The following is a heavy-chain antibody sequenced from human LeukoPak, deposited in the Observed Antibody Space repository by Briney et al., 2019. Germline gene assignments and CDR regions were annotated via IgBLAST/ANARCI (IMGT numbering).Heavy chain of an antibody. J-gene: IGHJ4*02. CDR1: GFAFSRFA. CDR2: ISGNGHQT. D-gene: IGHD3-22*01. CDR3: AKDANYYDSSGFFIPFDY. Sequence: RAGGSLRLSCSASGFAFSRFAMTWVRRLPGKGLDWVSTISGNGHQTYYGDSVKGRFSVSRDNSKNILYLQMDSLRADDSALYYCAKDANYYDSSGFFIPFDYWGQGTLVTVSS. V-gene: IGHV3-23*01.